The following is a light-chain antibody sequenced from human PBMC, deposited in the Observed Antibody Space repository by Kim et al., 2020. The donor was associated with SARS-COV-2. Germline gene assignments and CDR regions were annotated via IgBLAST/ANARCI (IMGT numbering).Light chain of an antibody. V-gene: IGLV3-19*01. J-gene: IGLJ1*01. CDR2: GKN. CDR1: SLTNYF. CDR3: CSRDISGNHYR. Sequence: SSELTQDPAVSVALGQTIRITCQGDSLTNYFASWYQQKPGQAPVLVIYGKNNRPSGIPDRFSGSISGTPASLTITGTQAEDEADYYCCSRDISGNHYRFGPGTKVTVL.